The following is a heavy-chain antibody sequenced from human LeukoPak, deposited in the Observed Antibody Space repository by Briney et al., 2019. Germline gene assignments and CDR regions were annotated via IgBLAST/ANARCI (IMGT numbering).Heavy chain of an antibody. Sequence: ASVKVSCKASGYTFTSYGISWVRQAPGQGLEWMGWISAYNGNTNSAQKLQGRVTMTTDTSTTTAYMELRSLRSDDTAVYYCARDRIAVAGTSYYYSYYMDVWGKGTTVTVS. J-gene: IGHJ6*03. CDR2: ISAYNGNT. V-gene: IGHV1-18*01. D-gene: IGHD6-19*01. CDR1: GYTFTSYG. CDR3: ARDRIAVAGTSYYYSYYMDV.